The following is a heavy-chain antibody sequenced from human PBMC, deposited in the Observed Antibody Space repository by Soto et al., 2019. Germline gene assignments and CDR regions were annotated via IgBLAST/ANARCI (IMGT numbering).Heavy chain of an antibody. CDR2: IGRTNNT. V-gene: IGHV3-23*01. D-gene: IGHD3-16*02. Sequence: PWGSLRLSCAASGFTFSNSAITFFRQALGKGPEWVSSIGRTNNTHYADSVKGRFAISRDNSQNTLYLQMNSLTAEDTAVYFCAKVDAYSYRTDHWGQGTLVTVSS. J-gene: IGHJ4*02. CDR3: AKVDAYSYRTDH. CDR1: GFTFSNSA.